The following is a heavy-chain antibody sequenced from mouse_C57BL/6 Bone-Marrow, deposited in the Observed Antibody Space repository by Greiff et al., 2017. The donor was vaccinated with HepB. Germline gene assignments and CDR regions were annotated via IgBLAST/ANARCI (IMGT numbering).Heavy chain of an antibody. CDR2: IDPSDSYT. CDR3: ARTPFWEEFAY. CDR1: GYTFTSYW. J-gene: IGHJ3*01. D-gene: IGHD4-1*01. V-gene: IGHV1-69*01. Sequence: QVQLKQPGAELVMPGASVKLSCKASGYTFTSYWMHWVKQRPGQGLEWIGEIDPSDSYTNYNQKFKGKSTLTVDKSSSTAYMQLSILTSEDSAVYYCARTPFWEEFAYWGQGTLVTVSA.